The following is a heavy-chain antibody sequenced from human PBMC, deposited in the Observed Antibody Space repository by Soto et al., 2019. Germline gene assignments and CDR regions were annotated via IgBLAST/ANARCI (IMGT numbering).Heavy chain of an antibody. J-gene: IGHJ5*02. CDR1: GFSISRSA. CDR3: ARDLQAGTDIVNWFAP. Sequence: QVQLVESGGGVVQPGRSLRLSCAASGFSISRSAMHWVRQAPGKGLEWVAVIAYDGSNRWYADSAKGRFTISRDNSKNTVYLQMSSLRCEDTAVYYCARDLQAGTDIVNWFAPWGQGTLVTVSS. D-gene: IGHD3-16*02. V-gene: IGHV3-30*04. CDR2: IAYDGSNR.